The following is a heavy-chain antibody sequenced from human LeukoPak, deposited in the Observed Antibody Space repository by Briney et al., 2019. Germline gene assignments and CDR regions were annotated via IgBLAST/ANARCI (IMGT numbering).Heavy chain of an antibody. CDR3: ARDSGNSGYDLFDY. J-gene: IGHJ4*02. D-gene: IGHD5-12*01. CDR2: ISGSGGST. Sequence: PGASLRLSCAASGFTFSSYAMSWVRQAPGKRLEWVSAISGSGGSTYYADSVKGRFTISRDNSKNTLYLQMNSLRAEDTAVYYCARDSGNSGYDLFDYWGQGTLVTVSS. V-gene: IGHV3-23*01. CDR1: GFTFSSYA.